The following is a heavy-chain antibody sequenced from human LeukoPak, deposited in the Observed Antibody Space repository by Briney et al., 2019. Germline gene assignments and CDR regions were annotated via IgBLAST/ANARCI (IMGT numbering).Heavy chain of an antibody. CDR1: GYSFTSYW. CDR2: IDPSDSYT. D-gene: IGHD5-12*01. Sequence: PGESLKISCKGSGYSFTSYWISWVRQMPGKGLEWMGRIDPSDSYTNYSPSFQGHVTISVDKSISTAYLQWSSLKASDTSLYYCARRTIAGTIGLYYFYHRGQGTLVTVSS. V-gene: IGHV5-10-1*01. J-gene: IGHJ4*02. CDR3: ARRTIAGTIGLYYFYH.